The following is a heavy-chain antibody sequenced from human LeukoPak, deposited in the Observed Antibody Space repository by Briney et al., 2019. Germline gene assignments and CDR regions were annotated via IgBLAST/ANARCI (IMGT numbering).Heavy chain of an antibody. CDR2: IYYSGST. Sequence: SETLSLTCTVSGGSISSHYWSWIRQPPGKGLEWIGYIYYSGSTNYHPSLKSRVTITVDTSKNQFSLKLSSVTAADTAVYYCARDTVAVYVFDIWGQGSMVTVSS. V-gene: IGHV4-59*11. CDR1: GGSISSHY. J-gene: IGHJ3*02. CDR3: ARDTVAVYVFDI. D-gene: IGHD6-19*01.